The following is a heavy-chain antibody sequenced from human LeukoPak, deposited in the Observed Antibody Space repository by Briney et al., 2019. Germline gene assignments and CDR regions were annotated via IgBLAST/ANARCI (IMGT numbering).Heavy chain of an antibody. CDR3: ARVCRIAAAGTVDY. CDR2: IYYSGST. V-gene: IGHV4-39*07. J-gene: IGHJ4*02. D-gene: IGHD6-13*01. CDR1: GGSISSSSYY. Sequence: SETLSLTCTVSGGSISSSSYYWGWIRQPPGKGLGWIGSIYYSGSTYYNPSLKSRVTISVDTSKNQFSLKLSSVTAADTAVYYCARVCRIAAAGTVDYWGQGTLVTVSS.